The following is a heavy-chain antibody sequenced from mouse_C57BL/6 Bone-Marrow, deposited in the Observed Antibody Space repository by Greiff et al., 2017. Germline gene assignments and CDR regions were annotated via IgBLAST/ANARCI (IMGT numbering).Heavy chain of an antibody. CDR2: LSSGGSYT. Sequence: EVKLVESGGDLVKPGGSLKLSCAASGFTFSSYGMSWVRQTPDKRLEWVATLSSGGSYTYYPDSVKGRFTISRDNAKKTLYLQMSSLKSEDTAMYYCAGYSRRDWYFDVWGTGTTFTVSS. D-gene: IGHD1-2*01. J-gene: IGHJ1*03. CDR1: GFTFSSYG. CDR3: AGYSRRDWYFDV. V-gene: IGHV5-6*02.